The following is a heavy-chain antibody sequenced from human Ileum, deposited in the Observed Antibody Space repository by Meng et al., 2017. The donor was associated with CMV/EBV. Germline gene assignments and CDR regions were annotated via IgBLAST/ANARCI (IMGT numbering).Heavy chain of an antibody. CDR2: MNPDSGLK. CDR1: GYTHPKYD. J-gene: IGHJ4*02. D-gene: IGHD6-19*01. Sequence: SCRASGYTHPKYDISWVRLAAGQGLEWMGWMNPDSGLKVYAQRFQGRVIMTSNSVTGTVYMEVSSLTSEDTGVYYCARGPRSGWADFWGQGTLVTVSS. V-gene: IGHV1-8*01. CDR3: ARGPRSGWADF.